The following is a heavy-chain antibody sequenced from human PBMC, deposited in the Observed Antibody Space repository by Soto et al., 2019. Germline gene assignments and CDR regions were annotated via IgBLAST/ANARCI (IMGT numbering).Heavy chain of an antibody. CDR3: ARPIYYDSSGYPDY. CDR1: ECTCVNYC. J-gene: IGHJ4*02. Sequence: GFRIVSCAASECTCVNYCMHWVSQAPGKGLEWLAVISYDGSNKYYADSVKGRFTISRDNSKNTLYLQMNSLRAEGTAVYYCARPIYYDSSGYPDYWGQGTLVTVFS. D-gene: IGHD3-22*01. V-gene: IGHV3-30-3*01. CDR2: ISYDGSNK.